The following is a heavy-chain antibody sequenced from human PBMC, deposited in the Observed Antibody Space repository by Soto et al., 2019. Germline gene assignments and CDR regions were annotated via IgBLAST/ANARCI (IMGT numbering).Heavy chain of an antibody. V-gene: IGHV3-23*01. Sequence: EVQLLESGGGLVQPGESLRLSCAASGFTFSSYAMTWVRQSPGKGLEWVSSMSRTGDNTYYADSVKGRFTISRDNSKNPLDLQMKSLRAEETAIYYCAKDQSNSKPLYYFDFWGPGTLVNGSS. J-gene: IGHJ4*02. CDR3: AKDQSNSKPLYYFDF. D-gene: IGHD3-22*01. CDR2: MSRTGDNT. CDR1: GFTFSSYA.